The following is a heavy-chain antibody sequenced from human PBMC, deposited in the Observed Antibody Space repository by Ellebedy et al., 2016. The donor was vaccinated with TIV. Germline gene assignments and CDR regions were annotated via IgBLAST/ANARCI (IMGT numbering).Heavy chain of an antibody. V-gene: IGHV1-2*02. Sequence: AASVKVSCKASGYTFTGYYMHWARQAPGQGLEWMGWINPNSGDTNYSQNFQGRVTMTRDTSISTAYMELSSLRSDDTAVYYCARDLRNYYYYGMDVWGQGTTVTVSS. CDR2: INPNSGDT. CDR1: GYTFTGYY. J-gene: IGHJ6*02. CDR3: ARDLRNYYYYGMDV.